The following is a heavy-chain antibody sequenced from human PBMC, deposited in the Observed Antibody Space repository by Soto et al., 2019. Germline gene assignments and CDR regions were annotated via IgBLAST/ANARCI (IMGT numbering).Heavy chain of an antibody. CDR1: GYSFTSYW. CDR2: IYPGDSDT. V-gene: IGHV5-51*01. CDR3: ARSGRDVVVPAVIRGDYYYYGMDV. Sequence: PGESLKISCKGSGYSFTSYWIGWVRQMPGKGLEWMGIIYPGDSDTRYSPSFQGQVTISADKSISTAYLQWSSLKASDTAMYYCARSGRDVVVPAVIRGDYYYYGMDVWGQGTTVTVSS. J-gene: IGHJ6*02. D-gene: IGHD2-2*02.